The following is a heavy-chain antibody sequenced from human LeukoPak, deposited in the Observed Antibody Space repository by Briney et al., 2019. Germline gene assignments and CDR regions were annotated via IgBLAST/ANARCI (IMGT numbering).Heavy chain of an antibody. V-gene: IGHV3-48*01. Sequence: GGSLRLSCAASGFTFSSYSMNWVCQAPGKGLEWVSYISSRGSTIYYADSVKGRFTISRDNAKNSLYLQMNSLRAEDTAVYYCARDKYSGSYQPDYWGQGTLVTVSS. CDR1: GFTFSSYS. J-gene: IGHJ4*02. D-gene: IGHD1-26*01. CDR2: ISSRGSTI. CDR3: ARDKYSGSYQPDY.